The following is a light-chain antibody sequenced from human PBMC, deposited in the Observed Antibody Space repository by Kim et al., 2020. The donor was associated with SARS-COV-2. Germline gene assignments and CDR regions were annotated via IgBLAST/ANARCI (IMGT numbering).Light chain of an antibody. Sequence: EIVMTQSPATLSVSLGERVTLSCRASESVRTFLVWYQQKPGQAPRLLIYSASTRATGIPARFSGSGSGTDFTVTISSLQAEDAAVYYCQQHNNWPLTFGGGTKVDIK. V-gene: IGKV3-15*01. CDR2: SAS. CDR3: QQHNNWPLT. J-gene: IGKJ4*01. CDR1: ESVRTF.